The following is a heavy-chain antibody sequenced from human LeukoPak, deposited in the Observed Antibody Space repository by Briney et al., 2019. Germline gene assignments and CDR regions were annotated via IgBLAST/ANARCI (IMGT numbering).Heavy chain of an antibody. Sequence: PGGSLRLSCAASGFTFSSYEMNWVRQAPGKGLEWVSYISSSGSTIYYADSVKGRFTISRDNAKNSLYPQMKSLRAEDTAVYYCARGKTSQNIVTRKTYNWFDPWGQGTLVTVSS. CDR2: ISSSGSTI. CDR1: GFTFSSYE. V-gene: IGHV3-48*03. J-gene: IGHJ5*02. CDR3: ARGKTSQNIVTRKTYNWFDP. D-gene: IGHD2/OR15-2a*01.